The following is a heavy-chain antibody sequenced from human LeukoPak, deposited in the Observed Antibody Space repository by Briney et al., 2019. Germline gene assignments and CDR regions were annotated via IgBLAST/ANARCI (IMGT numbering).Heavy chain of an antibody. V-gene: IGHV4-59*01. Sequence: SETLSLTCTVSGASIIGSYWTWIRSPPGKGLEWIGYIYYSGSTNYNPSLKSRVTISVDTSKNQFSLKLSSVTAADTAVYYCARAPLIAAALDYWGQGTLVTVSS. CDR1: GASIIGSY. D-gene: IGHD6-13*01. J-gene: IGHJ4*02. CDR3: ARAPLIAAALDY. CDR2: IYYSGST.